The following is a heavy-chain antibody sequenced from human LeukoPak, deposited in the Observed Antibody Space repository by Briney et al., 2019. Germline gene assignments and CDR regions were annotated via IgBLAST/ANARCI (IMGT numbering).Heavy chain of an antibody. V-gene: IGHV3-7*01. D-gene: IGHD4-23*01. CDR1: GFTFSSSW. CDR3: ARDYGGNRQGYDI. CDR2: IKQDGSEK. J-gene: IGHJ3*02. Sequence: GGSLRLSCAASGFTFSSSWMSWVRQAPGKGLEWVANIKQDGSEKYYVDSVKGRVTISRDNAKNTVYLQMSGLRAEDTAVYYCARDYGGNRQGYDIWGQGTMVTVSS.